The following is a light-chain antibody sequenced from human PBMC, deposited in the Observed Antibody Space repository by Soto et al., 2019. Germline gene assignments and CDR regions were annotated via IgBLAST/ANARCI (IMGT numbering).Light chain of an antibody. J-gene: IGKJ4*01. CDR1: QSVSSF. CDR3: QHYSKWPPT. V-gene: IGKV3-15*01. Sequence: EIVMTQSPATLSVSPGERATLSCRASQSVSSFLAWYQQKPGQAPRLLIYGASTRATGIPARFGGSGSGTEFTLTISSLQSEDFAIYYCQHYSKWPPTFGGGTKVDI. CDR2: GAS.